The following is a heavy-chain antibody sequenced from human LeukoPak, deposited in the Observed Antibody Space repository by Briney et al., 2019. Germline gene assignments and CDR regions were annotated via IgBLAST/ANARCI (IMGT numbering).Heavy chain of an antibody. CDR2: INQSGST. CDR3: ARARLAMSDVFDS. J-gene: IGHJ4*02. V-gene: IGHV4-34*01. D-gene: IGHD2-21*01. Sequence: SETLSLTCAVYGGSFSGYYWSWIRQPPGKGLEWIGEINQSGSTNYNPSLNSRVTISLDTSKNQFSLKLTSVTAADTAVYYCARARLAMSDVFDSWGQGTLVTVSS. CDR1: GGSFSGYY.